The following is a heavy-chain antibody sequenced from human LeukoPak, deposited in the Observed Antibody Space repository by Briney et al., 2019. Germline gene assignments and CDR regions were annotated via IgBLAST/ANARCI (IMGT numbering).Heavy chain of an antibody. CDR3: ARQEGYCSSTSCYNLNWFDP. J-gene: IGHJ5*02. Sequence: SETLSLTCAVYGGSFSGYYWSWIRQPPGKGLEWIGEINHSGSTNYNPSLKSRVTISVDTSKNQFSLKLSSVTAADTAVYYCARQEGYCSSTSCYNLNWFDPWGQGTLVTVSS. D-gene: IGHD2-2*02. V-gene: IGHV4-34*01. CDR2: INHSGST. CDR1: GGSFSGYY.